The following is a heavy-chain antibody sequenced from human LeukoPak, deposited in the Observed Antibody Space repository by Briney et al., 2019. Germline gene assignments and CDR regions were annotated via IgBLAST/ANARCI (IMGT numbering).Heavy chain of an antibody. J-gene: IGHJ3*02. V-gene: IGHV4-4*07. CDR3: ARDQYYYGSGSYSTMGAFDI. D-gene: IGHD3-10*01. CDR2: IYTSGST. Sequence: PSETLSLTCTVSGGSISSYYWSWLRQPAGKGLEWIGRIYTSGSTNYNPSLKSRVTMSVDTSKNQFSLKLSSVTAADTAVYYCARDQYYYGSGSYSTMGAFDIWGQGTMVTVSS. CDR1: GGSISSYY.